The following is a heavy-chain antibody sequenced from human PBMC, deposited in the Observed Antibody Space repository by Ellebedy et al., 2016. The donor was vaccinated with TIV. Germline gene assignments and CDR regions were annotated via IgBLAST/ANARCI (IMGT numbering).Heavy chain of an antibody. V-gene: IGHV1-58*01. CDR2: IVVGSGNK. D-gene: IGHD3-22*01. CDR1: GFTFTSSA. CDR3: AADSGTDRSGYYHAFVI. Sequence: ASVKVSCKASGFTFTSSAVKWVRQARGQRLEWIGWIVVGSGNKNYAQKFQERVTITRDMSTRTAYMELSSLRSEDTAVYYCAADSGTDRSGYYHAFVIWGQGTVITVSS. J-gene: IGHJ3*02.